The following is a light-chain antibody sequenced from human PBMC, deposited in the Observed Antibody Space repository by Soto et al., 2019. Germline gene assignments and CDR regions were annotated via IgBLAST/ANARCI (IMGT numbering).Light chain of an antibody. V-gene: IGKV3-15*01. CDR3: QQYDNWPPWT. CDR2: DAS. J-gene: IGKJ1*01. CDR1: QSVRTN. Sequence: EILMTQSPATLSVSPGERATLSCRASQSVRTNLAWFHQKPGQSPRLLIYDASTRATGVPARFSGSGSGTDFTPIISSLQSEDSGLYYYQQYDNWPPWTFGQGTKVEV.